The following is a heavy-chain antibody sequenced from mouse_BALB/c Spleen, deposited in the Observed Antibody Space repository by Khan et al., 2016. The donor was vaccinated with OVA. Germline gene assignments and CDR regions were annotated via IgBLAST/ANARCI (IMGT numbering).Heavy chain of an antibody. J-gene: IGHJ3*01. V-gene: IGHV1-18*01. Sequence: VRLQQSGPDLVKPGASVKIPCRASGYTFTDYNIDWVKQSYGRSLEWIGDVNPNNGGTIYNQKFKGKATLTVDKSSSTAYMELRSLTSEDTAVYYCTRSDRYDGRFPYGGQGTLVTVSA. D-gene: IGHD2-14*01. CDR3: TRSDRYDGRFPY. CDR2: VNPNNGGT. CDR1: GYTFTDYN.